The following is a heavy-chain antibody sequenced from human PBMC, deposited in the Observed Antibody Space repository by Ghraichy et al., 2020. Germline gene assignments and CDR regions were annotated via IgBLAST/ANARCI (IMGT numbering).Heavy chain of an antibody. CDR1: GFTFSSFS. J-gene: IGHJ4*02. CDR3: ARDLDTLGDY. CDR2: ISSSSSYI. D-gene: IGHD3-16*01. V-gene: IGHV3-21*01. Sequence: GGSLRLSCAASGFTFSSFSMNWVRQAPGKGLEWVSSISSSSSYIYYADSVKGRFTISRDNAKKSLYLQMNSLRAEDTAVYYCARDLDTLGDYWGQGTLVTVSS.